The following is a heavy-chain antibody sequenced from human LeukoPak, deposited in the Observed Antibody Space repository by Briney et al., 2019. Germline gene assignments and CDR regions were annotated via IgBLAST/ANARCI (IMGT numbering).Heavy chain of an antibody. CDR3: ASQTSGYSGYSSHY. V-gene: IGHV3-7*05. Sequence: GGSLRLSCGASGFTFSRYWMTWVRQAPGEGLEWVANINEDGSEKYYVESVKGRFTISRDNAKNSLFLQMNSLRAVDTAVYYCASQTSGYSGYSSHYWGQGTLVTVSS. CDR1: GFTFSRYW. J-gene: IGHJ4*02. D-gene: IGHD5-12*01. CDR2: INEDGSEK.